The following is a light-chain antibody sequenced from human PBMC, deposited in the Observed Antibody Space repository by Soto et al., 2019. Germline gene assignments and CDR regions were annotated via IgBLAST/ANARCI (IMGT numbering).Light chain of an antibody. V-gene: IGKV1-33*01. CDR3: QQYENLPT. CDR2: XXX. CDR1: QNINNY. J-gene: IGKJ5*01. Sequence: DIQMTQSPSSLSASVGDRVTITCQASQNINNYLNWYQQKPGRXXXXXXXXXXXXEXGVPSRFRGSGSGTDFTFTISRLQPEDIATYYCQQYENLPTFGQGTRLEIK.